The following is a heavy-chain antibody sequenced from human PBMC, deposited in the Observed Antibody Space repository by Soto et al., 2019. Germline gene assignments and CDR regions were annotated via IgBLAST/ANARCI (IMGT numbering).Heavy chain of an antibody. CDR1: GGTCSNAW. CDR2: IKSKTDGGTT. Sequence: GVSLRLSWAASGGTCSNAWRSWVRQAPGKGLEWVGRIKSKTDGGTTDYAAPVKGRFTISRDDSKNTLYLQMNSLRAEDTAVYSCAKDVSGSYSFFDYWGQGTLVTVSS. CDR3: AKDVSGSYSFFDY. J-gene: IGHJ4*01. D-gene: IGHD3-16*01. V-gene: IGHV3-15*01.